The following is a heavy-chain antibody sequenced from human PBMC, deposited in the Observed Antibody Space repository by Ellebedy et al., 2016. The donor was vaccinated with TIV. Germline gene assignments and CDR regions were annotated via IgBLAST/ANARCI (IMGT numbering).Heavy chain of an antibody. D-gene: IGHD3-16*02. CDR1: GFTFSAYY. J-gene: IGHJ6*02. CDR2: IGFTESTI. V-gene: IGHV3-11*04. CDR3: ARDSALGYYYYGMDV. Sequence: GESLKISXAAPGFTFSAYYMTWIRQAPGKGLEWISYIGFTESTIYYADSVKGRFTISRDNAKNSLYLQMNSLRDEDTAVYYCARDSALGYYYYGMDVWGQGTTVTVSS.